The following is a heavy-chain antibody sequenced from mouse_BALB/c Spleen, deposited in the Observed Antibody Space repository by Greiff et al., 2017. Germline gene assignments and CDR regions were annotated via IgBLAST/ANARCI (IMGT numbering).Heavy chain of an antibody. J-gene: IGHJ2*01. CDR1: GFAFSSYD. CDR2: ISSGGGST. Sequence: EVQGVESGGDLVKPGGSLKLSCAASGFAFSSYDMSWVRQTPEKRLEWVAYISSGGGSTYYPDTVKGRFTISRDNAKNTLYLQMSSLKSEDTAMYYCARQVSWDLYFDYWGQGTTLTVSS. D-gene: IGHD4-1*01. V-gene: IGHV5-12-1*01. CDR3: ARQVSWDLYFDY.